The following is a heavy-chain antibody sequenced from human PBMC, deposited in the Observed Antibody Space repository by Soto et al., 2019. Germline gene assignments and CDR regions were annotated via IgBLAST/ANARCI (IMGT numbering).Heavy chain of an antibody. D-gene: IGHD6-13*01. CDR2: VSNNGGTT. CDR3: VKDSSSWYYFDY. Sequence: GGSLRLSCVTSGFNFNKYDMHWVRQAPGKGLEYVSAVSNNGGTTYYADSVKGRFTISRDNSRNTLYLQMSSLRAEDTAVYYCVKDSSSWYYFDYWGQGTLVTVSS. CDR1: GFNFNKYD. V-gene: IGHV3-64D*06. J-gene: IGHJ4*02.